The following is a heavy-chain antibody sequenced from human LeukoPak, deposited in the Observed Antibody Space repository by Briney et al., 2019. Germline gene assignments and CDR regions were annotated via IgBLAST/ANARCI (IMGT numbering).Heavy chain of an antibody. CDR3: AITNMPTTSFKDY. J-gene: IGHJ4*02. CDR1: GFTFSSYA. V-gene: IGHV3-23*01. D-gene: IGHD2-2*01. CDR2: ISGSGGST. Sequence: GGSLRLSCAASGFTFSSYAMSWVRQAPRKGLEWVSAISGSGGSTYYADSVKGRFTISRDNSKNTLYLQMNSLRAEDTAVYYCAITNMPTTSFKDYWGQGTLVTVSS.